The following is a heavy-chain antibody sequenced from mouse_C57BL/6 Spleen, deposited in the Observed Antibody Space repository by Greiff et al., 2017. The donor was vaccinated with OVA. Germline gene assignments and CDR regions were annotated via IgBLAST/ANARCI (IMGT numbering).Heavy chain of an antibody. CDR2: ISDGGSYT. CDR3: ARDGYYGSGLFAY. CDR1: GFTFSSYA. D-gene: IGHD1-1*01. J-gene: IGHJ3*01. Sequence: EVQLLEPGGGLVKPGGSLKLSCAASGFTFSSYAMSWVRQTPEKRLEWVATISDGGSYTYYPNNVKGRFTISRDNAKNNQYLQMSHLKSEDTALYYCARDGYYGSGLFAYWGQGTPVTVSS. V-gene: IGHV5-4*01.